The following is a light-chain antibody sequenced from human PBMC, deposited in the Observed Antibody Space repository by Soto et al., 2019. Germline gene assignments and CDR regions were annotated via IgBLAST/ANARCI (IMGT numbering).Light chain of an antibody. CDR2: KAS. CDR1: QTISSW. J-gene: IGKJ5*01. Sequence: DIQMTQSPSTLSGSLGDRFTITCRASQTISSWLAWYQQKPGKAPKLLIYKASTLISGVLPRFSGSGSGTEFTLTISSLQPEDFATYYCHQSYSTPPTFGQGTRLEIK. CDR3: HQSYSTPPT. V-gene: IGKV1-5*03.